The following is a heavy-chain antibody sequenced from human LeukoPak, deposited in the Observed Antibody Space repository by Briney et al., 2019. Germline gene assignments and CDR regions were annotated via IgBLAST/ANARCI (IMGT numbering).Heavy chain of an antibody. V-gene: IGHV3-7*01. J-gene: IGHJ1*01. CDR1: GFTFSSYW. CDR3: ASKNWYSSSWYPQYFQH. D-gene: IGHD6-13*01. Sequence: PGGSLRLSCAASGFTFSSYWMSWVRQAPGKGLEWVANIKQDGSEKYYVDSVKGRFTISRDNAKNSLYLQMNSLRAEDTAVYYCASKNWYSSSWYPQYFQHRGQGTLVTVSS. CDR2: IKQDGSEK.